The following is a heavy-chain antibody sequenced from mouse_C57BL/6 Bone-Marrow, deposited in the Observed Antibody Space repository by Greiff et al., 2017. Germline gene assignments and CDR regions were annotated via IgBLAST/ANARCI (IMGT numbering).Heavy chain of an antibody. CDR1: GFNIKDDY. D-gene: IGHD1-3*01. V-gene: IGHV14-4*01. CDR2: IDPENGDT. CDR3: TTGGLYSCAIDY. Sequence: DVHLVESGAELVRPGASVKLSCTASGFNIKDDYMHWVKQRPEQGLEWIGWIDPENGDTEYASKFQGKATITADTSSNTAYLQLSSLTSEDTAVYYCTTGGLYSCAIDYWGQGTSVTVSS. J-gene: IGHJ4*01.